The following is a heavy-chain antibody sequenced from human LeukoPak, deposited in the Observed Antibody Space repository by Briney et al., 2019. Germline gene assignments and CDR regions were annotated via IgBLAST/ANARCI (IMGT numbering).Heavy chain of an antibody. CDR2: TKEDGGEK. Sequence: PGGSLRLSCAASGFTFSTYWMSWVRQAPGKGLEWVAITKEDGGEKYYVDSVKGRFTISRDNAENSLYLQMNSLRAEDTAVYYCARRSVAGSLDYWGQGTLVTVSS. D-gene: IGHD6-19*01. CDR3: ARRSVAGSLDY. V-gene: IGHV3-7*01. J-gene: IGHJ4*02. CDR1: GFTFSTYW.